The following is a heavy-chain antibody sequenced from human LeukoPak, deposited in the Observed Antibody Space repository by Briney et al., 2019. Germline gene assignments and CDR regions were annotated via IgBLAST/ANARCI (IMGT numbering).Heavy chain of an antibody. Sequence: GGSLRLSCAASGFTFSSYSMKWVRQAPGKGLEWVSSISSSSSSIYYADSVKGRFTISRDNAKNSLYLQMNSLRAEDTAVYYCARAIGDIVETATMGSYWGQGTLVTVSS. CDR3: ARAIGDIVETATMGSY. V-gene: IGHV3-21*01. D-gene: IGHD5-18*01. CDR2: ISSSSSSI. CDR1: GFTFSSYS. J-gene: IGHJ4*02.